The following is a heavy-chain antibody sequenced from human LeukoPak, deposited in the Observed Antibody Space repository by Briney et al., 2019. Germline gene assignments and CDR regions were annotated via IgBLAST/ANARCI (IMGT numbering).Heavy chain of an antibody. CDR1: GGSISSYY. CDR3: ARVSYGSGSYYDY. Sequence: SETLSLTCTVSGGSISSYYWSWIRQPPGKGLEWIGYIYYSGSTNYNPSLKSRATISVDTSKNQFSLKLSSVTAADTAVYYCARVSYGSGSYYDYWGQGTLVTVSS. CDR2: IYYSGST. J-gene: IGHJ4*02. D-gene: IGHD3-10*01. V-gene: IGHV4-59*01.